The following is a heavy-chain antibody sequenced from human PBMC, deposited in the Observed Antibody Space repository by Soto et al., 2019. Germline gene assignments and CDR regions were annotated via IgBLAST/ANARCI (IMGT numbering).Heavy chain of an antibody. Sequence: QVQLQESGPGLVKPSETMSLSCTVSGGSISSYYWSWFRQSPGKRMEWIGYVHHSWGSSYNPSLQSRAARSLDTAKSQFSLKVTSVTATDTAVYYCARPGFGPLHGLVDVWGQGTTVTVSS. D-gene: IGHD3-10*01. V-gene: IGHV4-59*08. CDR3: ARPGFGPLHGLVDV. CDR1: GGSISSYY. CDR2: VHHSWGS. J-gene: IGHJ6*02.